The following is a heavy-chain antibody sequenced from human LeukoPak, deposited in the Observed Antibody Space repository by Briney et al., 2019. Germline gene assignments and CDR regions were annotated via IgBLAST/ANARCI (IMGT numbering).Heavy chain of an antibody. CDR3: ARAVPSRQAIDY. CDR2: ISGSGVST. Sequence: GGSLRLSCAASGFTFSSYGMSWVRQAPGKGLEWVSAISGSGVSTYYAHSVKGRFTISRDNSKNTLYLQMNSLIPEDTAVYYCARAVPSRQAIDYWGQGTLVTVSS. V-gene: IGHV3-23*01. J-gene: IGHJ4*02. CDR1: GFTFSSYG.